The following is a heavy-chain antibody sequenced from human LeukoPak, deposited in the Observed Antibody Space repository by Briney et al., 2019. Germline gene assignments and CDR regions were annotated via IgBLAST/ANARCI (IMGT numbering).Heavy chain of an antibody. CDR1: GFTFSSYS. CDR3: ARASVLYCYDSSGAFDI. CDR2: ISSSSSYI. Sequence: GGSLGLSCAASGFTFSSYSMTWVRQAPGKGLEWVSSISSSSSYIYYADAVKGRFTISRDNAKNSLYLQMNSLRAEDTAVYYCARASVLYCYDSSGAFDIWGQGTMVTVSS. J-gene: IGHJ3*02. V-gene: IGHV3-21*01. D-gene: IGHD3-22*01.